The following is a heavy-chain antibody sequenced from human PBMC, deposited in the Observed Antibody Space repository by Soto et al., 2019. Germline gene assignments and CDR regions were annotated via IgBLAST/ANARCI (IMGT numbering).Heavy chain of an antibody. CDR2: ISAYNGNT. CDR1: CYTFTIYC. V-gene: IGHV1-18*01. J-gene: IGHJ4*02. CDR3: ARGGVGDNELGEY. Sequence: ASLNVSFKASCYTFTIYCIILVLHSSGQGLEWMGWISAYNGNTNYAQNLQGRVTMNTDTSTSTAYMELRSLRSEDKAVYYCARGGVGDNELGEYWGQGTLVTVSS. D-gene: IGHD1-26*01.